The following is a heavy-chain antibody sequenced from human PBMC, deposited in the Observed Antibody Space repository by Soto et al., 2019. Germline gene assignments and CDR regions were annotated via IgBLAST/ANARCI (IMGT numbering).Heavy chain of an antibody. CDR3: AALGLAARPPYGMDV. CDR1: GYTFTSYG. J-gene: IGHJ6*02. D-gene: IGHD6-6*01. V-gene: IGHV1-18*01. CDR2: ISAYNGNT. Sequence: QVQLVQSGAEVKKPGASVKVSCKASGYTFTSYGISWVRQAPGQGLEWMGWISAYNGNTNYAQKRQGRVTMNTETSRSTAYMELRSLRSDDTAVYYCAALGLAARPPYGMDVWGQGTTVTVSS.